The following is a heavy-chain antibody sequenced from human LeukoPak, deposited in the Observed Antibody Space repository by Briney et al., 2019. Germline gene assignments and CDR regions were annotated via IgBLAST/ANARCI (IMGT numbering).Heavy chain of an antibody. J-gene: IGHJ3*02. CDR1: GFTVSSNY. CDR2: IYSGGST. V-gene: IGHV3-66*01. D-gene: IGHD4-17*01. Sequence: GGSLRLSCAASGFTVSSNYMSWVRQAPGKGLEWVSVIYSGGSTYYADSVKGRFTISRDNSKNTLYLQMNSLRAEDTAVYYCARVLGYGDYVDAFDIWGQGTMVTVSS. CDR3: ARVLGYGDYVDAFDI.